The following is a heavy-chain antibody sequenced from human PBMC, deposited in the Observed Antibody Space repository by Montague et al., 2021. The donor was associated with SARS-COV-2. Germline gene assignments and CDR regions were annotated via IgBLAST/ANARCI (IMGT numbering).Heavy chain of an antibody. V-gene: IGHV4-59*08. CDR3: ARLYDSSSYYYGMDV. CDR2: IYYSGST. J-gene: IGHJ6*02. CDR1: GGSISSYY. Sequence: SETLSLTCTVSGGSISSYYWSWIRQPPGKGLEWIGYIYYSGSTNYNPSLKSRVTISVDTSKNQFSLKLSSVTAADTAVHYCARLYDSSSYYYGMDVWGQGTTVTVSS. D-gene: IGHD5/OR15-5a*01.